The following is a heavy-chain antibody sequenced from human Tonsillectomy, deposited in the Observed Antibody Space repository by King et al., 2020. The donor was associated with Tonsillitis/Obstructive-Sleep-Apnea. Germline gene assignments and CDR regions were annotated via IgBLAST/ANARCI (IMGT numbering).Heavy chain of an antibody. CDR3: ARDSRSHYYDTTGYYTFEY. D-gene: IGHD3-22*01. Sequence: VQLVESGGEVKKPGASVKVSCKASGYTFTTYGISWVRQAPGQGLEWMGWISAYNGDRNYAQKLQDRVTMTTDTSTSTAYMEVRSLRSDDTAVYYCARDSRSHYYDTTGYYTFEYWGQGTLVTVSS. V-gene: IGHV1-18*01. CDR1: GYTFTTYG. J-gene: IGHJ4*02. CDR2: ISAYNGDR.